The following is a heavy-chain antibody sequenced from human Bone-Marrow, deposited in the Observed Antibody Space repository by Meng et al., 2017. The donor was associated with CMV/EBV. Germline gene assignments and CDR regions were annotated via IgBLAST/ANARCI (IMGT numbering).Heavy chain of an antibody. J-gene: IGHJ6*02. CDR2: INWNGGST. Sequence: GGSLRLSCAASGFTFDDYGMSWVRQAPGKGLEWVSGINWNGGSTGYADSVKGRFTISRDNAKNSLYLQMNSLRAEDTAVYYCVSEQLDYYYGMDVWGQGTTVTVSS. CDR1: GFTFDDYG. V-gene: IGHV3-20*04. CDR3: VSEQLDYYYGMDV. D-gene: IGHD6-6*01.